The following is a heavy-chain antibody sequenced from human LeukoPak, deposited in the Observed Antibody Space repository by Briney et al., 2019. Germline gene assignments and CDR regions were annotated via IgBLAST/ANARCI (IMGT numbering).Heavy chain of an antibody. D-gene: IGHD4-17*01. V-gene: IGHV4-59*12. J-gene: IGHJ4*02. CDR1: GGSISSYY. Sequence: SETLSLTCTVSGGSISSYYWSWIRQPPGKGLEWIGYIYYSGSTNYNPSLKSRVTISVDTSKNQFSLRLSSVTAADTAVYYCARENDYGDYWGQGTLVTVSS. CDR3: ARENDYGDY. CDR2: IYYSGST.